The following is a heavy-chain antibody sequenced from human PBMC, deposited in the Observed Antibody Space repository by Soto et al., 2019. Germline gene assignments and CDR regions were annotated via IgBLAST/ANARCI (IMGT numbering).Heavy chain of an antibody. CDR1: GFTFSSYG. Sequence: QVQLVESGGGVVQPGRSLRLSCAASGFTFSSYGMHWVRQAPGKGLEWVAVIWYDGSNKYYADSVKGRFTISRDNYKNTLYLQMNSLRAKDTAVYYCARDMSGVVVAARGYYYYGMDVWGQGTTVTVSS. CDR3: ARDMSGVVVAARGYYYYGMDV. CDR2: IWYDGSNK. J-gene: IGHJ6*02. D-gene: IGHD2-15*01. V-gene: IGHV3-33*01.